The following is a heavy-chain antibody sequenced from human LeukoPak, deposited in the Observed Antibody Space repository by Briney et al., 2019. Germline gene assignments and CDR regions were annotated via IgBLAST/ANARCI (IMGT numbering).Heavy chain of an antibody. CDR1: GYTFTGYY. J-gene: IGHJ6*02. D-gene: IGHD3-3*01. Sequence: ASVKVSCKASGYTFTGYYMHWVRQAPGQGLEWMGWINPNSGGTNYAQKFQGRVTMTRDTSISTAYMELSRLRSDDTAVYYCARGPDYDFWSGYYIMGHYYYGMDVWGQGTTVTVSS. CDR2: INPNSGGT. V-gene: IGHV1-2*02. CDR3: ARGPDYDFWSGYYIMGHYYYGMDV.